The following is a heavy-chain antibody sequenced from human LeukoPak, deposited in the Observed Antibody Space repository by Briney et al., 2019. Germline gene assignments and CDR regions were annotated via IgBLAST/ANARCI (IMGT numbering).Heavy chain of an antibody. CDR2: SYYSGST. Sequence: SETLSLTCSVSGGSISTYYWSWIWQPPGKGLEWIGYSYYSGSTKYNPSLKSRVTISVDTSKNQFSLKLSSVTAADTAVYYCARVRRVLITTNDAFDIWGQGTMVTVSS. J-gene: IGHJ3*02. CDR3: ARVRRVLITTNDAFDI. D-gene: IGHD3-22*01. V-gene: IGHV4-59*01. CDR1: GGSISTYY.